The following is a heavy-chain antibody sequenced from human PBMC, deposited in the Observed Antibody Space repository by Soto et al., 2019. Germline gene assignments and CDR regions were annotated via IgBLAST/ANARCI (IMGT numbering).Heavy chain of an antibody. D-gene: IGHD2-2*01. CDR2: IKEDGSEK. Sequence: PGGSLRLSCAASGFTFSSYWMSWVRQAPGKGLEWVANIKEDGSEKYYVDSVKGRFAISRDNAKNSLYLQMNSLRDEDTAVYYCAREGEGHCISSSCLNWFDPWGQGTMVTVSS. CDR1: GFTFSSYW. V-gene: IGHV3-7*01. J-gene: IGHJ5*02. CDR3: AREGEGHCISSSCLNWFDP.